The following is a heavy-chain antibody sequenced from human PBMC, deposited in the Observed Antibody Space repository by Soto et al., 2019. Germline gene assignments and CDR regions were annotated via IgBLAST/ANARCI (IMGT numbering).Heavy chain of an antibody. D-gene: IGHD1-1*01. CDR2: IYPSVSS. V-gene: IGHV4-38-2*02. J-gene: IGHJ4*02. CDR1: GFAISRGYY. Sequence: ETLSLTCSVSGFAISRGYYWSWVRQPPGKGLEWIGSIYPSVSSYHNPSLATRLRLSIDTSKNQFTLNLTSVTAADTALYFCAREKVGTTFFDNWGQGIQVTVSS. CDR3: AREKVGTTFFDN.